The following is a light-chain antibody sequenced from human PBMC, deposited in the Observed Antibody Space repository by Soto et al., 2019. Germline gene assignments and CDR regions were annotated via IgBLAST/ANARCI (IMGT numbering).Light chain of an antibody. Sequence: EIVLTQSPGTLSLSPGERATLSCRASQSVSSSYLAWYQQKPGQAPRLLIYGASSRATGIPDRFSGSGSRTDFTLPISRLEPEDFAVYYCQHYGSSPGTFGQGTKVEIK. CDR1: QSVSSSY. CDR2: GAS. J-gene: IGKJ1*01. CDR3: QHYGSSPGT. V-gene: IGKV3-20*01.